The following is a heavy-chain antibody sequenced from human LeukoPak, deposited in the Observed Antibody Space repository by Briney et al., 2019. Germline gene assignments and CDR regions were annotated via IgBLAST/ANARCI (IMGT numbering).Heavy chain of an antibody. CDR3: ARSSVATELVDY. CDR2: IIPILGIA. V-gene: IGHV1-69*04. J-gene: IGHJ4*02. D-gene: IGHD5-12*01. CDR1: GGTFSSYA. Sequence: GASVKVSCKASGGTFSSYAISWVRQAPGRGLEWMGRIIPILGIANYAQKFQGRVTITADKSTSTAYMELSSLRSEDTAVYYCARSSVATELVDYWGQGTLVTVSS.